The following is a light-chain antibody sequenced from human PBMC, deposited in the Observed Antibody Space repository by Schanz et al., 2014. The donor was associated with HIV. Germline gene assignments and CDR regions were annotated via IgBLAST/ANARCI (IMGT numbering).Light chain of an antibody. CDR3: CSYTTTSTYV. J-gene: IGLJ1*01. CDR2: DVS. V-gene: IGLV2-14*03. CDR1: SGDVGSYNY. Sequence: QSALTQPASVSGSPGQSISISCTGTSGDVGSYNYVSWYQQHPGKAPKLMIYDVSNRPSGVSYRFSGSKSGNTASLTISGLQSEDEADYYCCSYTTTSTYVFGAGTKLTVL.